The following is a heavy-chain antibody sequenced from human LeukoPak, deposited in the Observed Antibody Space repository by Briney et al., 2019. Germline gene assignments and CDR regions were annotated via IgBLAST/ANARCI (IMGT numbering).Heavy chain of an antibody. Sequence: PSETLSLTCTVPGGSISSYYWSWIRQPPGKGLEWIGYIYYSGSTNYNPSLKSRVTISVDTSKNQFSLKLSSVTAADTAVYYCAAEYRGYYDSSGSFDYWGQGTLVTVSS. CDR2: IYYSGST. V-gene: IGHV4-59*01. CDR3: AAEYRGYYDSSGSFDY. CDR1: GGSISSYY. D-gene: IGHD3-22*01. J-gene: IGHJ4*02.